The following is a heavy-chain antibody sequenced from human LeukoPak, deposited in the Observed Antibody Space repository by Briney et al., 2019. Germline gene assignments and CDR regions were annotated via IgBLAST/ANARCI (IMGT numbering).Heavy chain of an antibody. D-gene: IGHD2-2*01. CDR1: GGSFSGYY. CDR3: ARDPGYCSSTSCHVNWFDP. CDR2: IYTSGST. J-gene: IGHJ5*02. V-gene: IGHV4-4*07. Sequence: SETLSLTCAVYGGSFSGYYWSWIRQPAGKGLEWIGRIYTSGSTNYNPSLKSRVTMSVDTSKNQFSLKLSSVTAADTAVYYCARDPGYCSSTSCHVNWFDPWGQGTLVTVSS.